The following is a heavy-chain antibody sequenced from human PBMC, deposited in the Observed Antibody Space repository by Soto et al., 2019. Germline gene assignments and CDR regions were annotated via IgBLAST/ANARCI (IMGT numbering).Heavy chain of an antibody. J-gene: IGHJ4*02. CDR2: IYYSGST. V-gene: IGHV4-39*01. D-gene: IGHD4-17*01. Sequence: SETLSLTCTVSGGSISSSSYYWGWIRQPPGKGLEWIGIIYYSGSTYYNPSLKSRVTISVDTSKNQFSLKLSSVTAADTAVYYCARFDYGGTDYWGQGTPVTVSS. CDR3: ARFDYGGTDY. CDR1: GGSISSSSYY.